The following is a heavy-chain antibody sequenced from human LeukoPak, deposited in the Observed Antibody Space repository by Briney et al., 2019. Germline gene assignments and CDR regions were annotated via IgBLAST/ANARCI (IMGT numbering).Heavy chain of an antibody. CDR1: GGSISSSSYY. CDR3: ARVVGATMWD. V-gene: IGHV4-39*07. CDR2: IYYSGST. J-gene: IGHJ4*02. D-gene: IGHD5-24*01. Sequence: SETLSLTCTVSGGSISSSSYYWGWIRQPPGKGLEWIGSIYYSGSTYYNPSLKSRVTISVDTSKNQFSLKLSSVTAADTAVYYCARVVGATMWDWGQGTLVTVSS.